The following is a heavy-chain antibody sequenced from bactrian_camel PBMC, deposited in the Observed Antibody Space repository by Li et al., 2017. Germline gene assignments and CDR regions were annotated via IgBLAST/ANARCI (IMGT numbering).Heavy chain of an antibody. CDR1: ESAWSTYE. CDR2: INKPGDIQ. V-gene: IGHV3S40*01. Sequence: DVQLVESGGGLVQPGGSARLSCVSSESAWSTYEMSWVRQAPGKGLEWVSGINKPGDIQYYKDSVRGRFTISQDNNKNTVYLQMNSLKPEDTGMYYCAIDLGHICFPRPRPSDFDFWGQGTQVTVS. J-gene: IGHJ6*01. D-gene: IGHD1*01. CDR3: AIDLGHICFPRPRPSDFDF.